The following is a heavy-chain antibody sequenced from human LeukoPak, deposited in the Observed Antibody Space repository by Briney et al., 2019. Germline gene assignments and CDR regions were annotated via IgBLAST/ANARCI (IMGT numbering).Heavy chain of an antibody. D-gene: IGHD4-17*01. CDR2: INPNSDDT. CDR3: ARERYGDYLDY. Sequence: ASVKVSCKASGYTFTGYYMHWVRQAPGQGLEWMGWINPNSDDTNYAQKFQGRVTMTRDTSISTAYMELSRLRSDDTAVYYCARERYGDYLDYWGQGTLVTVSS. J-gene: IGHJ4*02. CDR1: GYTFTGYY. V-gene: IGHV1-2*02.